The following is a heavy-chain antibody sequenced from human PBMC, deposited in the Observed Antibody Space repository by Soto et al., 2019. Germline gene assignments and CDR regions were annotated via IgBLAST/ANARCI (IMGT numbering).Heavy chain of an antibody. D-gene: IGHD3-16*01. V-gene: IGHV3-23*01. J-gene: IGHJ4*02. CDR2: ISGGGSST. Sequence: SLRLSCAASGFTFSNYAMSWVRQAPGKGLEWVSSISGGGSSTYYADSVKGRFTISRDNSKNTIYLQMNSLRAEDTAVYYCAKVPAYDYVWGTYYYFDYWGLGALVTSPQ. CDR3: AKVPAYDYVWGTYYYFDY. CDR1: GFTFSNYA.